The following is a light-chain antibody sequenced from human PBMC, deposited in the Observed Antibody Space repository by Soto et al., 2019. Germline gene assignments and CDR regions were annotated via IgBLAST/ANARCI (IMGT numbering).Light chain of an antibody. Sequence: QSALTQPASVSGSPGQSITISCTGTSNDVGGDDYVSWYQQYPGKAPKLMIYDVTNRPSGVSIRFSGSKSDNTASLTISGLQAEDEADYYCSAHTVRSTGVFGTGTKVTVL. CDR1: SNDVGGDDY. V-gene: IGLV2-14*03. CDR3: SAHTVRSTGV. J-gene: IGLJ1*01. CDR2: DVT.